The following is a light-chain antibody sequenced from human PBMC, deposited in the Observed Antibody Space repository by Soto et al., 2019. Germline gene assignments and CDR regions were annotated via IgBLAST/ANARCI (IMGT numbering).Light chain of an antibody. J-gene: IGKJ4*01. V-gene: IGKV2-40*01. CDR3: MQRIEFPLT. CDR2: TVS. CDR1: QSLLVSDDGNTY. Sequence: DIVMTQTPLSLTVTPGEPASISCRSSQSLLVSDDGNTYLDWYLQKPGQSPQLLIYTVSYRASGVPDRFSGSGSGTDFTLKISRVEAEDVGVYYCMQRIEFPLTFGGGTKVDIK.